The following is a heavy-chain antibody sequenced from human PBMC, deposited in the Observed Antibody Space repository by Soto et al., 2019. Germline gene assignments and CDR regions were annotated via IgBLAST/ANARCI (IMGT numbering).Heavy chain of an antibody. CDR3: VKNSGWFNT. CDR1: GFTFGTTD. Sequence: GGSLRLSCAASGFTFGTTDMSWVRQAPGEGLEWVSTIDGSGGITYYADSVKGRFTISRDNSRNTVYLQMNILRGDDTALYYCVKNSGWFNTWGQGALVTVSS. V-gene: IGHV3-23*01. D-gene: IGHD3-10*01. J-gene: IGHJ5*02. CDR2: IDGSGGIT.